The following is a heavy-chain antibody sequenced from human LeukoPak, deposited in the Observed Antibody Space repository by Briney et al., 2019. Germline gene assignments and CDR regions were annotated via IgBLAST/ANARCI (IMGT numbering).Heavy chain of an antibody. Sequence: GGSLRLSCAASGFPFSNFAMTWIRQARGRGLEWISLISAGGSSTFDADSMRGRFTISRDNYKNTLYLQMNSLRVEDTAVYYCAKAGGRGWSNWFDPWGQGTQVTVSS. D-gene: IGHD6-19*01. CDR2: ISAGGSST. V-gene: IGHV3-23*01. CDR1: GFPFSNFA. J-gene: IGHJ5*02. CDR3: AKAGGRGWSNWFDP.